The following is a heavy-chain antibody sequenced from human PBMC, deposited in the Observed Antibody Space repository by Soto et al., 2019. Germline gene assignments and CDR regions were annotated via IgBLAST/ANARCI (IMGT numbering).Heavy chain of an antibody. Sequence: QVQRVESGGGVVQPGRSLRLSCAASGFIFSSYAMHWVRQAPGKGLEWVAAISYDGNNKYYADSVKGRFTISRDMSKNTLYLQMNNLRGEDTAVYYCARKPTGMDVWGQGTTVTVSS. J-gene: IGHJ6*02. CDR2: ISYDGNNK. CDR3: ARKPTGMDV. CDR1: GFIFSSYA. V-gene: IGHV3-30-3*01.